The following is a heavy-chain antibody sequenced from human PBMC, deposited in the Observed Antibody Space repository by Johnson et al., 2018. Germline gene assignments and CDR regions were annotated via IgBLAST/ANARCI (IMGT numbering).Heavy chain of an antibody. D-gene: IGHD2-2*01. CDR2: IIPILGIA. Sequence: QVQLVQSGAEVKKPGSSVKVSCKASGGTFSSYTISWVRQAPGQGLEWMGRIIPILGIANYAQKFQGRVTITADKSTSTADKELSSLRSEDTAVYYCASSSTIQGMDVWGKGTTVTVSS. CDR1: GGTFSSYT. CDR3: ASSSTIQGMDV. J-gene: IGHJ6*04. V-gene: IGHV1-69*02.